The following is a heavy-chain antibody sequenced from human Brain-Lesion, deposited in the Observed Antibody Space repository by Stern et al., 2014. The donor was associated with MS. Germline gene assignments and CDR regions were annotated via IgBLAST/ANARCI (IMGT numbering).Heavy chain of an antibody. CDR3: ARHDSVPRPSQLYSARDRGPGYFDY. V-gene: IGHV4-39*01. CDR2: IYYSGFT. CDR1: GGSISSSTYY. J-gene: IGHJ4*02. Sequence: QLQLQESGPGLVKPSETLSLTCTVSGGSISSSTYYWAWIRQPPGQGLEWIGNIYYSGFTSYNPSLQSRVTISVDMSKNQFSLKLSSVTAADTAIYYCARHDSVPRPSQLYSARDRGPGYFDYWGQGTLVTVSS. D-gene: IGHD1-26*01.